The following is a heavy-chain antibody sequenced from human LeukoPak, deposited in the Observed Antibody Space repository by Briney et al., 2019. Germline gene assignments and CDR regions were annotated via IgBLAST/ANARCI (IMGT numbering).Heavy chain of an antibody. Sequence: ASVKVSCKASGGTFSSYAISWVRQAPGQGLEWMGRITPILGIANYAQKFQGRVTITADKSTSTAYMELSSLRSEDTAVYYCARALSGLGAFDIWGQGTMVTVSS. CDR1: GGTFSSYA. CDR3: ARALSGLGAFDI. V-gene: IGHV1-69*04. D-gene: IGHD3-10*01. J-gene: IGHJ3*02. CDR2: ITPILGIA.